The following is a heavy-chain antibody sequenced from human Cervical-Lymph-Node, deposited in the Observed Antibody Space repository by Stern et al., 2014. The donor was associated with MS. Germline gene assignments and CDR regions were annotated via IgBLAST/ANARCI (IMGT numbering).Heavy chain of an antibody. J-gene: IGHJ4*02. CDR2: ISDDRSNK. CDR3: AKESRYGGCDY. CDR1: GFTFSRFG. V-gene: IGHV3-30*18. D-gene: IGHD4-23*01. Sequence: VQLVESGGGVVQPGRSLRLSCAASGFTFSRFGMHWVRQAPGKGLAWVARISDDRSNKYYADSVKGRFTISRTNSKNTLHLQLNSRRAEDTAVYDCAKESRYGGCDYWGQGTLVTVSS.